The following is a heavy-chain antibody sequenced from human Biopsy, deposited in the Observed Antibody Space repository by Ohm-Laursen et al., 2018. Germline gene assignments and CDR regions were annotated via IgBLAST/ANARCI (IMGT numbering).Heavy chain of an antibody. Sequence: SETLSLTCAVYGGSFTGYYWSWIRQPPGKGLEWIGEINHSGSTNYNPSLKSRVTISLDTSKNQLSLKLSSVTDADTAVYYCARESDSSGYYYRDYWGQGTLVTVSS. J-gene: IGHJ4*02. V-gene: IGHV4-34*01. CDR2: INHSGST. D-gene: IGHD3-22*01. CDR1: GGSFTGYY. CDR3: ARESDSSGYYYRDY.